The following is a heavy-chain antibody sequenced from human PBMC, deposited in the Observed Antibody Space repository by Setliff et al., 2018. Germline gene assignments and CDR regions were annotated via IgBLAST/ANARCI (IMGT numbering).Heavy chain of an antibody. CDR1: GGSFTGTTYY. Sequence: SETLSLTCTVSGGSFTGTTYYWGWIRQSPGKGLEWIGTIINSGSTYYNPSLKSRVTMSVDTSKSQLSLKLSSVTAADTAVYYCARGYCSSSGCFFAGWFDPWGQG. J-gene: IGHJ5*02. D-gene: IGHD2-2*01. CDR3: ARGYCSSSGCFFAGWFDP. V-gene: IGHV4-39*01. CDR2: IINSGST.